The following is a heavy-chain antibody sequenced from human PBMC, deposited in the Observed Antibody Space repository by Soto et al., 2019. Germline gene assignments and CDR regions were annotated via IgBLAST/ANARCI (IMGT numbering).Heavy chain of an antibody. CDR1: GYSFTSYW. CDR2: IDPSDSYT. CDR3: ARHRDV. V-gene: IGHV5-10-1*01. Sequence: GESLKISCKGSGYSFTSYWINWVRQMPGKGLGWMGRIDPSDSYTTYNPSFQGNVTFSADKSISTAYLQWTSLKASDTAMYYCARHRDVWGQGTTVTVSS. J-gene: IGHJ6*02.